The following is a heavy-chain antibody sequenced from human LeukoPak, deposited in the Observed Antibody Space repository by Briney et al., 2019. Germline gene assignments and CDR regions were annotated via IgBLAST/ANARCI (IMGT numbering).Heavy chain of an antibody. V-gene: IGHV3-7*01. Sequence: GGSLRLSCVSSGFTFSNDWMTWVRQAPGKGLEWVANIKRDGSQIHYADSVKGRFTISRDNTKLFLQMNSLRVEDTARYYCARDTSPSSGSTYFDAFDMWGQGTMVSLSS. CDR3: ARDTSPSSGSTYFDAFDM. CDR2: IKRDGSQI. J-gene: IGHJ3*02. D-gene: IGHD1-1*01. CDR1: GFTFSNDW.